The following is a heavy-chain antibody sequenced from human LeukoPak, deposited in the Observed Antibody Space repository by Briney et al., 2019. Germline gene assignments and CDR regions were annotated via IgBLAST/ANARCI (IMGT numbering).Heavy chain of an antibody. D-gene: IGHD3-10*01. V-gene: IGHV4-39*07. J-gene: IGHJ4*02. CDR2: IYYSGST. Sequence: KASETLSLTCTVSGGSISSSSYYWGWIRQPPGKGLEWIGSIYYSGSTYYNPSLKSRVTISVDTSKNQFSLKLSSVTAADTAVYYCARSKAYYYGSGSKYYFDYWGQGTLVTVSS. CDR3: ARSKAYYYGSGSKYYFDY. CDR1: GGSISSSSYY.